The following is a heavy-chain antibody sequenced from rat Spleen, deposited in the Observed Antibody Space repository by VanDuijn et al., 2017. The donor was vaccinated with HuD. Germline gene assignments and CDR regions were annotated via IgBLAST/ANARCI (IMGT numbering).Heavy chain of an antibody. CDR1: GFTFSNFP. Sequence: EVQLVESGGDLVQPGRSVRLSCAASGFTFSNFPMAWVRQAPTKGLEWVATISTRGGSTYYRDSVKGRFTISRDNAKGTLSLQMNILRSEDTATYYCIRGFGLFDYWGQGVMVTVSS. V-gene: IGHV5-46*01. D-gene: IGHD4-3*01. CDR2: ISTRGGST. J-gene: IGHJ2*01. CDR3: IRGFGLFDY.